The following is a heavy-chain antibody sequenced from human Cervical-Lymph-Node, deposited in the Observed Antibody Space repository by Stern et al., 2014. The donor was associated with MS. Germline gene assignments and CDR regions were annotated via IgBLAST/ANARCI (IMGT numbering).Heavy chain of an antibody. J-gene: IGHJ6*02. Sequence: VQLLQSGAEVKKPGASVKVSCKASGYTFTSFDINWVRQATGQGLEWMGWMNPNSGNTGYAQKFAGRVTMTRNTSISTAYMELSSLRSEDTAVYYCASGLEELLWFGDLSRFGWGIDVWGQGTTVTVSS. D-gene: IGHD3-10*01. CDR1: GYTFTSFD. V-gene: IGHV1-8*01. CDR2: MNPNSGNT. CDR3: ASGLEELLWFGDLSRFGWGIDV.